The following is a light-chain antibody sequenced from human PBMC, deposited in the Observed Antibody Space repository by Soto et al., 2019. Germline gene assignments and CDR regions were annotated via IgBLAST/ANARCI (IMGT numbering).Light chain of an antibody. J-gene: IGLJ2*01. CDR2: DVT. CDR3: SSYSSSSTLV. Sequence: QSALTQPASVSGSPGQSITISCTGTSSDVGGYNYVSWYQQHPGKAPKLLIYDVTTRPSGVSNRFAGAKSGNTASLPISGRQAEDGADYYCSSYSSSSTLVFGGGTKLTVL. CDR1: SSDVGGYNY. V-gene: IGLV2-14*01.